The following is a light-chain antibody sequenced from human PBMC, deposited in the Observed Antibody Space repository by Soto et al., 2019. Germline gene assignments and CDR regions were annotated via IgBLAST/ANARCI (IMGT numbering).Light chain of an antibody. V-gene: IGLV1-51*01. Sequence: QSVLTQPPSVSAAPGQRVALFCSGATSNIGNNFVSWYQQVPGAAPKLLIYDNDRRPSEIPDRFSGSRSGTSATLGIAGLPAGGGGGYYCATWDTSLTAVVFGGGTKLTVL. CDR3: ATWDTSLTAVV. CDR2: DND. CDR1: TSNIGNNF. J-gene: IGLJ2*01.